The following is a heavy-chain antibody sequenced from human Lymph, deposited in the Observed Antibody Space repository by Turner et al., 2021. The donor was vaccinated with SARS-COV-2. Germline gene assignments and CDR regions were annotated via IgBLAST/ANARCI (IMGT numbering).Heavy chain of an antibody. V-gene: IGHV3-9*01. CDR1: KFTFDDYA. CDR3: AKDRGGEQLVRLFDY. J-gene: IGHJ4*02. D-gene: IGHD6-6*01. CDR2: ISWNSGSI. Sequence: EVQLVESGGGLVQPGRSLALSWPAPKFTFDDYAMHWVRQAPGKGLEWVSGISWNSGSIGYADSVKGRFTISRDNAKNSLYLQLNSLRAEDTALYYCAKDRGGEQLVRLFDYWGQGTLVTVSS.